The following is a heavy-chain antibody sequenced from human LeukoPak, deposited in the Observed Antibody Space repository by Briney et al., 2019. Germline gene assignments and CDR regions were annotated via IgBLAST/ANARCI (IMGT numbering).Heavy chain of an antibody. V-gene: IGHV3-48*01. CDR1: GFTFSNYW. CDR3: ARAPRVATGSAFDI. CDR2: ISSSSSTI. J-gene: IGHJ3*02. Sequence: GGSLRLSCAASGFTFSNYWMNWVRQAPGKGLEWVSYISSSSSTIYYADSVKGRFTISRDNAKNSLYLQMNSLRAEDTAVYYCARAPRVATGSAFDIWGQGTMVTVSS. D-gene: IGHD2-15*01.